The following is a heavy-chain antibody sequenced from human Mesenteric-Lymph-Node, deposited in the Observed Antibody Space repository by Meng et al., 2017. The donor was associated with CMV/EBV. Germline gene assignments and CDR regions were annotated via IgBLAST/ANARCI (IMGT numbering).Heavy chain of an antibody. V-gene: IGHV3-30*02. Sequence: GESLKISCAASGLTFSNFGMHWVRQAPGKGLEWVAFIRYDGSNKYYADSVKGRFTISRDNSKNTLYLQLNSLRAEDTAVYYCAQGGYCSSTTCYNLGWFAPWGQGTLVTVSS. CDR1: GLTFSNFG. D-gene: IGHD2-2*03. CDR2: IRYDGSNK. CDR3: AQGGYCSSTTCYNLGWFAP. J-gene: IGHJ5*02.